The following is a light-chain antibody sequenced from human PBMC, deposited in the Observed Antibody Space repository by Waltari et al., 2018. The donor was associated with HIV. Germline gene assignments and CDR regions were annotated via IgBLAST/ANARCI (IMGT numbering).Light chain of an antibody. CDR2: DAS. CDR3: QQLNTYPLT. J-gene: IGKJ4*01. Sequence: EIQLTQSPSFLSASVGARVTVACRASQDISDFLAWYQQKPGTAPRLLIYDASTLYSGVPSRFRGSGSGTEFTLTISSLQPEDFATYYCQQLNTYPLTFGGGTKVEIK. CDR1: QDISDF. V-gene: IGKV1-9*01.